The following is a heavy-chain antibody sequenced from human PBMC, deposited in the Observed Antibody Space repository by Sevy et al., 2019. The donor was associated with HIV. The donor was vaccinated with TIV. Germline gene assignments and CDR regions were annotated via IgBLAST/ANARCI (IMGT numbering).Heavy chain of an antibody. CDR3: ARDRDDSTCFGMDV. V-gene: IGHV3-7*01. Sequence: GGSLRLSCAASGFTFSRYWMSWVRQAPGKGLEWVANIKQDGSEKYYVDSVKGRFIISRDNAKKSLFLQMNSLRAEDTAVYYCARDRDDSTCFGMDVWGQGTTVTVS. CDR2: IKQDGSEK. J-gene: IGHJ6*02. CDR1: GFTFSRYW. D-gene: IGHD3-3*01.